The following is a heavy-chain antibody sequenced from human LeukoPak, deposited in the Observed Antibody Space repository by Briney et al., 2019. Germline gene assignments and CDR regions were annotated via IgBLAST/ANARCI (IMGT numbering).Heavy chain of an antibody. J-gene: IGHJ3*02. CDR1: GFTFSSYA. CDR3: AKDHGDYDAFDI. Sequence: PGGSLRLSCAASGFTFSSYAMSWVRQAPGKGPEWVSAISGSGGSTYYADSVKGRFTISRDNSKNTLYLQMNSLRAEDTAVYYCAKDHGDYDAFDIWGQRTMVTVSS. CDR2: ISGSGGST. D-gene: IGHD4-17*01. V-gene: IGHV3-23*01.